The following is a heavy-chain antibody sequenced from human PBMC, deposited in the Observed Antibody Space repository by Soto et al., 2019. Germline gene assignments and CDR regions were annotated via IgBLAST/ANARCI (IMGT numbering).Heavy chain of an antibody. Sequence: GGSLRLSCAASGFTFSSYAMSWVRQAPGKGLEWVSAISGSGDDTYYAESVKGRFTISRDNSKNTLYVQMNSLRAEDTAIYYCAKPWGGYSSGWSGLGYMDVWGKGTTVTVSS. CDR2: ISGSGDDT. J-gene: IGHJ6*03. V-gene: IGHV3-23*01. CDR1: GFTFSSYA. D-gene: IGHD6-13*01. CDR3: AKPWGGYSSGWSGLGYMDV.